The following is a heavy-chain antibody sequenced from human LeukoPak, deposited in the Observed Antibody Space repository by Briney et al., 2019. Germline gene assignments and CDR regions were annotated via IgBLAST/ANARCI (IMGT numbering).Heavy chain of an antibody. CDR2: IYYSGST. CDR1: GGSISSYY. D-gene: IGHD7-27*01. Sequence: SETLSLTCTVSGGSISSYYWSWIRQPPGKGLEWIGYIYYSGSTNYNPSLKSRVTISVDTSKNQFSLKLSSVTAADTPVYYCARDGDSLLDYWGQGTLVTVSS. CDR3: ARDGDSLLDY. J-gene: IGHJ4*02. V-gene: IGHV4-59*01.